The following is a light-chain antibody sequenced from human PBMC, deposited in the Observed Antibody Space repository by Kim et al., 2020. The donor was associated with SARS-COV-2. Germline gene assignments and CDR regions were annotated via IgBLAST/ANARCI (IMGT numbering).Light chain of an antibody. J-gene: IGKJ2*01. CDR3: QQYITYPYT. CDR1: QSISIW. V-gene: IGKV1-5*03. Sequence: SASVGGRVTITCRASQSISIWLAWYQQKPGKAPKLLIYKASILASGVPSRFSGSGSGTEFTLAISSLQPDDFATYYCQQYITYPYTFGQGTKLEI. CDR2: KAS.